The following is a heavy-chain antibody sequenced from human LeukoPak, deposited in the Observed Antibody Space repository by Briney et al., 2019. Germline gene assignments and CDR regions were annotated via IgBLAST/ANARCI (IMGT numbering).Heavy chain of an antibody. D-gene: IGHD3-22*01. V-gene: IGHV3-23*01. J-gene: IGHJ4*02. CDR2: ISGSGGST. CDR1: GFTLSSYA. CDR3: AKDPSYFYDSSASPFDY. Sequence: GGSLRLSCAASGFTLSSYAMSWVRQAPGKGLEWVSAISGSGGSTYYADSVKGRFTISRDNSKNTLYLQMNSLRAEDTAVYYCAKDPSYFYDSSASPFDYWGQGTLVTVSS.